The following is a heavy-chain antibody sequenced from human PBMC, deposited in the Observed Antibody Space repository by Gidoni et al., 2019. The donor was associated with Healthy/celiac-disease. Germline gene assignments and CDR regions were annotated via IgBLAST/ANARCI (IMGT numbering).Heavy chain of an antibody. D-gene: IGHD1-1*01. CDR2: IGYDGSNK. CDR3: ARVRGLYNWNYYGMDV. V-gene: IGHV3-33*01. CDR1: GFTFSSYG. J-gene: IGHJ6*02. Sequence: QVPLVESGGGVVQPGRSLRLSCAASGFTFSSYGMHWVRQAPGKGLEWVAVIGYDGSNKYYADSVKGRFTISRDNSKNTLYLQMNSLRAEDTAVYYCARVRGLYNWNYYGMDVWGQGTTVTVSS.